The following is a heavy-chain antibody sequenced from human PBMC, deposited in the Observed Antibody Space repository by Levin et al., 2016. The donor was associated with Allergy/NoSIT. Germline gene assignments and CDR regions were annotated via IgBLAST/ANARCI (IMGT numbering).Heavy chain of an antibody. CDR1: GFTFNNYA. V-gene: IGHV3-23*01. D-gene: IGHD4-17*01. CDR2: ITGSGGTT. J-gene: IGHJ4*02. CDR3: AKGHGDWGGNYLDS. Sequence: GESLKISCVASGFTFNNYAMNWVRQSPLKGLEWVSDITGSGGTTNYADTVEGRLTISRDNSKYTVYLQLNNLRAEDTALYYCAKGHGDWGGNYLDSWGQGTLVTVSS.